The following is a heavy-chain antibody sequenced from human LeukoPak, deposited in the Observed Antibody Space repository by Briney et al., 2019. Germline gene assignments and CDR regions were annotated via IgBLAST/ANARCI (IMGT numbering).Heavy chain of an antibody. CDR2: IYTSGST. J-gene: IGHJ6*03. Sequence: SETLSLTCTVSGGSISSYYWSWIRQPAGKGLEWIGRIYTSGSTNYNPSLKSRVTMSVDTSKNQFSLQLSSVTAADTAVYYCARGIRYYDILTGYYRFYYMDVWGKGTTVTVSS. CDR3: ARGIRYYDILTGYYRFYYMDV. D-gene: IGHD3-9*01. V-gene: IGHV4-4*07. CDR1: GGSISSYY.